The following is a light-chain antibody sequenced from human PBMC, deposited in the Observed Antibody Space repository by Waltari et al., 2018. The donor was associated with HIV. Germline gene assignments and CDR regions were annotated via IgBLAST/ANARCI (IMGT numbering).Light chain of an antibody. V-gene: IGKV1D-12*01. J-gene: IGKJ2*01. CDR2: ATV. CDR3: QQSKSFPYT. CDR1: QDINTW. Sequence: DIQMTQSPSSVSASVGDRVIITCQASQDINTWLAWYQQKPGKAPKLLIYATVNLQNGVPSRFSGSGSGTEFTLSITNLQPDDFATYYCQQSKSFPYTFGQGTNVEIK.